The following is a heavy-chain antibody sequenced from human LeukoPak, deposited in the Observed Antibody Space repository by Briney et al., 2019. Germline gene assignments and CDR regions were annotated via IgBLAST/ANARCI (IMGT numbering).Heavy chain of an antibody. Sequence: ASVKVSCKVSGYTLTEVSMHCGRQAPGKGVEWMGGFDREDGEIMYAQKFQGRVTMTEDTSRDTAYMELSSLRSEDTAVYYCTPLHCPNGICDYWGQGTLVTVSS. CDR3: TPLHCPNGICDY. CDR1: GYTLTEVS. V-gene: IGHV1-24*01. CDR2: FDREDGEI. D-gene: IGHD2-8*01. J-gene: IGHJ4*02.